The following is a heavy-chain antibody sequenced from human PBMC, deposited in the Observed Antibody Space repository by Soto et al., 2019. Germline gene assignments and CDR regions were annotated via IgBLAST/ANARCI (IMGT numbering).Heavy chain of an antibody. CDR1: GFTFSSYS. D-gene: IGHD2-2*01. V-gene: IGHV3-21*01. J-gene: IGHJ5*02. Sequence: GGSLRLSCAASGFTFSSYSMNWVRQAPGKGLEWVSSISSSSSYIYYADSVKGRFTISRDNAKNSLYLQMNSLRAEDTAVYYCARIPGVRYCSSTSCSPWFDPWGQGTLVTVSS. CDR2: ISSSSSYI. CDR3: ARIPGVRYCSSTSCSPWFDP.